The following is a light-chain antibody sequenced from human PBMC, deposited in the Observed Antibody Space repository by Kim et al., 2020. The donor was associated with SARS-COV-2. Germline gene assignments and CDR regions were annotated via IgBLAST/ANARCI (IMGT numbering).Light chain of an antibody. CDR2: DAS. J-gene: IGKJ1*01. CDR1: QDITSY. CDR3: QQYDSLPLT. Sequence: DIQMTQSPSSLSASVGDTVTITCQASQDITSYLTWYQQKPEKAPQLLIYDASTLKTGVPSRFSGSGSGTEFTLTINSLQPEDFATYYCQQYDSLPLTFGQGTKVDIK. V-gene: IGKV1-33*01.